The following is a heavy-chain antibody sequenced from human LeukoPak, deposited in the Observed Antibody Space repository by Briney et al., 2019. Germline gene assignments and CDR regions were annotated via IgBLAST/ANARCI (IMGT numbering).Heavy chain of an antibody. J-gene: IGHJ4*02. D-gene: IGHD3-16*02. CDR2: IRSEGTKT. V-gene: IGHV3-33*08. CDR1: GFTLSSYG. Sequence: PGECRRLSCAASGFTLSSYGIHWVRQAPEKGLEWDAVIRSEGTKTNYANSVKRRFTSPRDNSKNTLYLQMNSLRAEDTVVYYFARNVGRLWELSSYYFDQWGEGPLVTVSS. CDR3: ARNVGRLWELSSYYFDQ.